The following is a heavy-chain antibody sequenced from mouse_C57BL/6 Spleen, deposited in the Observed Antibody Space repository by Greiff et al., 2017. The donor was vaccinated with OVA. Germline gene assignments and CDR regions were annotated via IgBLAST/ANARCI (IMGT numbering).Heavy chain of an antibody. CDR1: GYTFTGYW. CDR2: ILPGNGST. D-gene: IGHD3-3*01. J-gene: IGHJ2*01. Sequence: QVQLQQSGAELMKPGASVKLSCKASGYTFTGYWIEWVKQRPGHGLEWIGKILPGNGSTTYTEKFKGKATFTADTSSHTAYIQLSSLKAEDSAIYYCARRGGRGDDWGQGTTLTVSS. V-gene: IGHV1-9*01. CDR3: ARRGGRGDD.